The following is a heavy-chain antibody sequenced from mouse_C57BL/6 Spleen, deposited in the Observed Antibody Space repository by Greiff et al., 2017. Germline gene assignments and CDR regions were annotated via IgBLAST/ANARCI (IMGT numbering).Heavy chain of an antibody. Sequence: VQLQESGAELVRPGASVTLSCKASGYTFTDYEMHWVKQTPVHGLEWIGAIDPETGGTAYNQKFKGKAILTADKSSSTAYMELRSLTSEDAAVDYCTSNYYGSSYDGYWGQGTTLTGSS. CDR3: TSNYYGSSYDGY. D-gene: IGHD1-1*01. CDR1: GYTFTDYE. V-gene: IGHV1-15*01. J-gene: IGHJ2*01. CDR2: IDPETGGT.